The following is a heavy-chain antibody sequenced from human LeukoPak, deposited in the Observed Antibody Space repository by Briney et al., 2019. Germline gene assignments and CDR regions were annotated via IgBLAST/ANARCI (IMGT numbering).Heavy chain of an antibody. D-gene: IGHD1-26*01. CDR1: GGSISSGDYY. CDR2: INHSGST. J-gene: IGHJ4*02. Sequence: PSQTLSLTCTVSGGSISSGDYYWSWISQPPGKGLEWSGEINHSGSTNYTPSLKSRVTISVDTSKNQFSLKLSSVTAADTAVYYCASEGDPVGLPSRWGQGTLVTVSS. V-gene: IGHV4-30-4*08. CDR3: ASEGDPVGLPSR.